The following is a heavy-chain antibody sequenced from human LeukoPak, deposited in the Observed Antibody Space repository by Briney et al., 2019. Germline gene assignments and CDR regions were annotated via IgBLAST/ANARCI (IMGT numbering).Heavy chain of an antibody. J-gene: IGHJ3*02. V-gene: IGHV4-34*12. CDR3: ARFGSSTWYKGAFDI. D-gene: IGHD6-13*01. CDR2: FVHSGNT. Sequence: KPSETLSLTCAVYGGSFSGYYWSWIRQPPGKGLEWIGEFVHSGNTKYNPSLKSRVTISVDASKNQFSLNLTSVTAADTAVYYCARFGSSTWYKGAFDIWGQGTMVTVA. CDR1: GGSFSGYY.